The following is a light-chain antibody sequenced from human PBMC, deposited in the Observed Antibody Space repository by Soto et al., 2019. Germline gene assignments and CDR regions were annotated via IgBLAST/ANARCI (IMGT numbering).Light chain of an antibody. Sequence: EIQLAQSPSFMSASVGDRVTITCRASQSIGDWLAWYQQKPGKAPNLLIYKASSLESGVPSRFSGSGSGTEFTVTISSLQPEDFATYYCQQVNSYPWTFGQGTKVDIK. CDR1: QSIGDW. CDR3: QQVNSYPWT. CDR2: KAS. V-gene: IGKV1-5*03. J-gene: IGKJ1*01.